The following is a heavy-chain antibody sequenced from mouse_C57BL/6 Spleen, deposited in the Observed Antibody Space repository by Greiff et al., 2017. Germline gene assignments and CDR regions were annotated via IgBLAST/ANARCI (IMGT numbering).Heavy chain of an antibody. J-gene: IGHJ3*01. V-gene: IGHV5-4*01. Sequence: EVNVVESGGGLVKPGGSLKLSCAASGFTFSSYAMSWVRQTPEKRLEWVATISDGGSYTYYPDNVKGRFTISRDNAKNNLYLQMSHLKSEDTAMYYCARDGGKPAWFAYWGQGTLVTVSA. CDR1: GFTFSSYA. CDR2: ISDGGSYT. CDR3: ARDGGKPAWFAY.